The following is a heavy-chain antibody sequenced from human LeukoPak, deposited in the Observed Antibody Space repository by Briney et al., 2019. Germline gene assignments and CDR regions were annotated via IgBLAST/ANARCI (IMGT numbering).Heavy chain of an antibody. CDR1: GGSISSYY. CDR3: ARGRGSGYYGE. CDR2: IYYSGST. Sequence: SETLSLTCTVSGGSISSYYWSWIRQPPGKGLEWIGYIYYSGSTNYNPSLKSRVTISVDTSKNQFSLKLSSVTAADTAVYYCARGRGSGYYGEWGQGTLVTASS. D-gene: IGHD3-22*01. J-gene: IGHJ4*02. V-gene: IGHV4-59*01.